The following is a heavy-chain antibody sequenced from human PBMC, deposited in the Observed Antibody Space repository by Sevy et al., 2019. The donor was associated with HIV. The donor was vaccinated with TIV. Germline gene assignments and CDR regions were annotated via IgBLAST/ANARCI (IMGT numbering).Heavy chain of an antibody. J-gene: IGHJ6*02. CDR3: ARSSLAVAGSYGLDV. D-gene: IGHD6-19*01. CDR1: GFTFSNYP. V-gene: IGHV3-30*03. Sequence: GGSLRLSCATSGFTFSNYPMHWVRQAPCKGLEWVAIISSDGSYQYYADSVEGRFTISRDDSKSTVFLLLNSLRAEDTAVYYCARSSLAVAGSYGLDVWGQGTTVTVSS. CDR2: ISSDGSYQ.